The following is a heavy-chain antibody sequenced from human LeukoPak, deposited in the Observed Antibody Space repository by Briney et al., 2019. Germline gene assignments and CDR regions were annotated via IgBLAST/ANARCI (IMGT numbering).Heavy chain of an antibody. Sequence: GGSLRLSCAASGFTFSSYSMNWVRLAPGKGLEWVSYISSSSSTIYYADSVKGRFTISRDKAKNSLYLQMNSLRAEDTAVYYCARGFEYTYGYEVHYYYMDVWGKGTTVTVSS. J-gene: IGHJ6*03. CDR1: GFTFSSYS. CDR2: ISSSSSTI. V-gene: IGHV3-48*01. CDR3: ARGFEYTYGYEVHYYYMDV. D-gene: IGHD5-18*01.